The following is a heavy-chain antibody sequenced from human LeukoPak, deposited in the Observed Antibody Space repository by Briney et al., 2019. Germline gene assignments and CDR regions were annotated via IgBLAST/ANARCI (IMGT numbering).Heavy chain of an antibody. J-gene: IGHJ3*02. CDR1: GGSISSSSYY. V-gene: IGHV4-39*07. CDR3: AIGYYYDSSGYQFDI. Sequence: SETLSLTCTVSGGSISSSSYYWGWIRQPPGKGLEWIGSIYYSGSTYYNPSLKSRVTISVDTSKNQFSLKLSSVTAADTAVYYCAIGYYYDSSGYQFDIWGQGTMVTVSS. CDR2: IYYSGST. D-gene: IGHD3-22*01.